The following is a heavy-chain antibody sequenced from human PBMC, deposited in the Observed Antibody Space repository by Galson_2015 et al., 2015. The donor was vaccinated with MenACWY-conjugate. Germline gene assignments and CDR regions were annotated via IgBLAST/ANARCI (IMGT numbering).Heavy chain of an antibody. Sequence: SLRLSCAASGFTFSGYGMHWVRQAPGKGLEWVAIISYDGSNKYYADSVKGRFTISRDDSKNTLYLQMNSLRADDTALYYCAKSAAVVAATVRGFDFWGQGTVVTVSS. D-gene: IGHD6-19*01. CDR3: AKSAAVVAATVRGFDF. V-gene: IGHV3-30*18. CDR1: GFTFSGYG. J-gene: IGHJ3*01. CDR2: ISYDGSNK.